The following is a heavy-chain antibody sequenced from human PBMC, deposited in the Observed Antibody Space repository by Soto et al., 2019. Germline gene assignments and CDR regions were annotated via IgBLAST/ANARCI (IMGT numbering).Heavy chain of an antibody. CDR2: IIPIFGTA. V-gene: IGHV1-69*06. J-gene: IGHJ6*02. D-gene: IGHD5-18*01. CDR1: GGTFSSYA. Sequence: QVQLVQSGAEVQKPGSSVKVSCKASGGTFSSYAISWVRQAPGQGLEWMAGIIPIFGTANYAQKFQGRVTMTGDKTTSAAYMELSSLRSEDTAVYYCARATGTAGVTDYDYGMDVWGQGTTVTFSS. CDR3: ARATGTAGVTDYDYGMDV.